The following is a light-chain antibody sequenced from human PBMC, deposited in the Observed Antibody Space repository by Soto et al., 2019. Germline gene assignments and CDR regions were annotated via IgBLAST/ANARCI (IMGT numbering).Light chain of an antibody. V-gene: IGLV2-14*01. Sequence: QSALTQPASVSGSPGLSITISCTGTSSDIGAYNYVSWYQQYPGKAPKLMIYGVTNRPSGVSNRFSGSKTGNTASLTISGLQAEDEADYYCFSHRSGDSHVFGTGTKVTVL. CDR2: GVT. CDR1: SSDIGAYNY. J-gene: IGLJ1*01. CDR3: FSHRSGDSHV.